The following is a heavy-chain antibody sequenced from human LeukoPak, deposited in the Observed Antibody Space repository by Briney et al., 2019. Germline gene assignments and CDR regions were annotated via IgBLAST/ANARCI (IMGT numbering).Heavy chain of an antibody. CDR3: AKVPKLYGSGSYPGWFDP. J-gene: IGHJ5*02. Sequence: PGGSLRLSCAASGFTFSSYAMSWVRQAPGKGLEWVSAISGSGGSTYYADSVKGRFTISRGNSKNTLYLQMNSLRAEDTAVYYCAKVPKLYGSGSYPGWFDPWGQGTLVTVSS. V-gene: IGHV3-23*01. D-gene: IGHD3-10*01. CDR1: GFTFSSYA. CDR2: ISGSGGST.